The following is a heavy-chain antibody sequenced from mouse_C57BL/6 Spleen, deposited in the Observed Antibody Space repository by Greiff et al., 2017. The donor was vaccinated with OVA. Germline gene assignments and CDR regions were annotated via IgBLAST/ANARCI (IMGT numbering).Heavy chain of an antibody. CDR3: ARHPQLGRSLYYFDY. V-gene: IGHV5-6*01. CDR1: GFTFSSYG. D-gene: IGHD4-1*02. J-gene: IGHJ2*01. Sequence: EVQGVESGGDLVKPGGSLKLSCAASGFTFSSYGMSWVRQTPDKRLEWVATISSGGSYTYYPDSVKGRFTISRDNAKNTLYLQMSSLKSEDTAMYYCARHPQLGRSLYYFDYWGQGTTLTVSS. CDR2: ISSGGSYT.